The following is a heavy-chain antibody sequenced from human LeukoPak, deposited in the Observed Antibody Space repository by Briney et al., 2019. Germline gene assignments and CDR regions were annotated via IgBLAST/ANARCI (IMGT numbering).Heavy chain of an antibody. CDR1: GGTFSSYA. J-gene: IGHJ4*02. Sequence: GASVKVSCKASGGTFSSYAISWVRQAPGQGLEWMGGIIPIFGTANYAQKFQGRVTITTDESTSTAYMELSSLRSEDTAVYYCARMGDGYNQYYFDYWGQGTLDTVSS. D-gene: IGHD5-24*01. V-gene: IGHV1-69*05. CDR3: ARMGDGYNQYYFDY. CDR2: IIPIFGTA.